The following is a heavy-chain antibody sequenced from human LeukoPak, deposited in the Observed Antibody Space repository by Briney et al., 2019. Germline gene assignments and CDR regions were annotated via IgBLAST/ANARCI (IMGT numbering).Heavy chain of an antibody. CDR3: AKSICGYYYDSSGYCHFDY. Sequence: GGSLRLSCAASGFTFSSYWMSWVRQAPGKGLEWVSLISGSGGSTYYADSVKGRFTISRDNSKNTLYLHMNSLRAEDTAVYYCAKSICGYYYDSSGYCHFDYWGQGTLVTVSS. V-gene: IGHV3-23*01. CDR2: ISGSGGST. D-gene: IGHD3-22*01. J-gene: IGHJ4*02. CDR1: GFTFSSYW.